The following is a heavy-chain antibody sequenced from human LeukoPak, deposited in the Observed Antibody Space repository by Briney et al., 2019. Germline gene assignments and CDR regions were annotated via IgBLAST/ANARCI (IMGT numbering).Heavy chain of an antibody. Sequence: SETLSLTCTVSGASISSYCWSWIRQPPGKGLEWIGYIFYSGSTLYDPTLQSRVTISVDTSKNQFSLKLTSVTAADTAVYYCASGPYPAAGTDHQFDYWGQGTLVTVSS. CDR3: ASGPYPAAGTDHQFDY. V-gene: IGHV4-59*01. J-gene: IGHJ4*02. CDR1: GASISSYC. CDR2: IFYSGST. D-gene: IGHD6-13*01.